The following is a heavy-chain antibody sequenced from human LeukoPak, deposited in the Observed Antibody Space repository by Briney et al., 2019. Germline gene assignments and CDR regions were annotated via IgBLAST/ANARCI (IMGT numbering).Heavy chain of an antibody. CDR1: GFAFNTYG. CDR2: DSFDGGVQ. V-gene: IGHV3-30*03. J-gene: IGHJ4*02. Sequence: GGSLRLSCAASGFAFNTYGMQWVRQAPGKGLEWVAVDSFDGGVQYYADSVKGRFTISRDNAKNTLYLQMNSLRAEDTAVYYCARRIAAAAAPYYFDYWGQGTLVTVSS. CDR3: ARRIAAAAAPYYFDY. D-gene: IGHD6-13*01.